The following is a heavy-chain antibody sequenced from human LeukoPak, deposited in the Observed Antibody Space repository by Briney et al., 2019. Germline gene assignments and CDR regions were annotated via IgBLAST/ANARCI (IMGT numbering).Heavy chain of an antibody. CDR1: GFTFSSYS. CDR3: AREGLRLGELLD. D-gene: IGHD3-16*01. Sequence: GGSLRLSCAASGFTFSSYSMNWVRQAPGKGLEWVSSISSSSSYIYYADSVKGRFTISRDNAKNSLYLQMNSLRAEDTAVYYCAREGLRLGELLDWGQGTLATVSS. V-gene: IGHV3-21*01. CDR2: ISSSSSYI. J-gene: IGHJ4*02.